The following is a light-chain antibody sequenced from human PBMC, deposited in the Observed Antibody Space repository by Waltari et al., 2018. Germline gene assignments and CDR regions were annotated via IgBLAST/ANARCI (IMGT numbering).Light chain of an antibody. CDR1: QGISNY. Sequence: DIQMTQSPSPLSESVGDRVTITCRASQGISNYLSWYQQKPGKAPKRLIYAASSLESGVPSRFSGSGSGTEFTLTISSLQPEDFAAYYCLQYNSKPFTFGPGTKLDIK. CDR3: LQYNSKPFT. CDR2: AAS. J-gene: IGKJ3*01. V-gene: IGKV1-17*01.